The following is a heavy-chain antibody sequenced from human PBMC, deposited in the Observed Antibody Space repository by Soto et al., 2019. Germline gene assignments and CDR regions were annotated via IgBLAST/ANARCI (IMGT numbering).Heavy chain of an antibody. D-gene: IGHD2-21*01. J-gene: IGHJ5*02. V-gene: IGHV4-31*03. CDR3: ARLRIATNNYKWFDP. Sequence: PSETLSLTCSVSGAALNGGNFYWSWIRQVSGKGLAWIGHKNVTGAVDYRPSLRDRITISQDTSERQFSLNLRLVTAADTAVYYCARLRIATNNYKWFDPWGQGTLVTVSS. CDR1: GAALNGGNFY. CDR2: KNVTGAV.